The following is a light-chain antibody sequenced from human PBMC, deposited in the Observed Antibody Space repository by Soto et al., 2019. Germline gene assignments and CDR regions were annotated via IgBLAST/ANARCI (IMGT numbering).Light chain of an antibody. Sequence: QAVVTQEPSLTVSPGGTVTLTCASSAGAVTSAYYTNWLQQNPGQAPSALIYSTSEKHSWTPARFSGSLLGGKAALTLSAAQPEDEADYYCLLYYGGAQVLFGGGTKVTVL. CDR1: AGAVTSAYY. CDR2: STS. J-gene: IGLJ2*01. CDR3: LLYYGGAQVL. V-gene: IGLV7-43*01.